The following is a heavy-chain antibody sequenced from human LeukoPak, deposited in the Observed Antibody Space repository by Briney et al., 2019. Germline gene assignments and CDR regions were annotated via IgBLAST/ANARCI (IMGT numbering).Heavy chain of an antibody. J-gene: IGHJ4*02. V-gene: IGHV3-7*01. Sequence: GGSLRLSCAASGFTYSLFWMSWVRQAPGKGLEWVANIKQDGSEKYYVDSVKGRFTISRDNAERSLYLQMNSLRAEDTAVYYCARGFASGDYGADWGQGTLVTVSS. D-gene: IGHD4-17*01. CDR3: ARGFASGDYGAD. CDR2: IKQDGSEK. CDR1: GFTYSLFW.